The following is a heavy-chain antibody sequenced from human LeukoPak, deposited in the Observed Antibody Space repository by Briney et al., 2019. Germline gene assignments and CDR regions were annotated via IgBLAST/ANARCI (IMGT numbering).Heavy chain of an antibody. CDR2: INPNSGGT. CDR3: ARVAATPRHTAWSFQDAFDI. J-gene: IGHJ3*02. V-gene: IGHV1-2*02. CDR1: GYTFTGYY. Sequence: ASVKVSCKASGYTFTGYYMHWVRQAPGQGLEWMGWINPNSGGTNYAQKFQGRVTMTRDTSISTAYMELSRLRSDDTAVYYCARVAATPRHTAWSFQDAFDIWGQGTMVTVSS. D-gene: IGHD2-15*01.